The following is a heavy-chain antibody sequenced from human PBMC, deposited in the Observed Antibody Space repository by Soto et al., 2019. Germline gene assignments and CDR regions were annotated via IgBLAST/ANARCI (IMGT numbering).Heavy chain of an antibody. V-gene: IGHV4-59*01. CDR1: GASISGYY. Sequence: PSETLSLTCTVSGASISGYYWNWIRQPPGKGLEWIGYIYFSGDTNYNPSLKSRITISVDTSKNEFSLKLRSVTAADTAVYYCARIPGHSLHYYTWFTPWGLGTLFTVSS. D-gene: IGHD1-26*01. J-gene: IGHJ5*02. CDR2: IYFSGDT. CDR3: ARIPGHSLHYYTWFTP.